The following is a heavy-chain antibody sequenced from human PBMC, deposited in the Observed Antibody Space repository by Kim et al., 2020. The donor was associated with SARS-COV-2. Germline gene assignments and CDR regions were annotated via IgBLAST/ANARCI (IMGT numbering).Heavy chain of an antibody. Sequence: GGSLRLSCAASGFTFDDYGMSWVRQAPGKGLEWVSGINWNGGSTGYADSVKGRFTISRDNAKNSLYLQMNSLRAEDTALYHCARVRGPIVVDAFDIWGQGTMVTVSS. CDR2: INWNGGST. CDR3: ARVRGPIVVDAFDI. V-gene: IGHV3-20*01. J-gene: IGHJ3*02. D-gene: IGHD2-2*01. CDR1: GFTFDDYG.